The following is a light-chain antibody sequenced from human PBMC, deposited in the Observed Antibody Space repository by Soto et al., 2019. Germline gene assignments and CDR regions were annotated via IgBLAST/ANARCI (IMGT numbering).Light chain of an antibody. CDR3: QQYGSVPLT. V-gene: IGKV3-20*01. Sequence: EIVLTQSPGTLSLAPGERATLSCRASQSVSTSYLAWYQQKPGQAPRLLIYGASSRATGIPDRFSGSGSGEDFALAISRLAPEDFAVYYCQQYGSVPLTFGGGTKVEIK. CDR2: GAS. J-gene: IGKJ4*01. CDR1: QSVSTSY.